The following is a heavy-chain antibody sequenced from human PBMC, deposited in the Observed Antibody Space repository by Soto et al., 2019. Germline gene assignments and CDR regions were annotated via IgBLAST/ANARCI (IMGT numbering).Heavy chain of an antibody. J-gene: IGHJ4*02. CDR1: GYTFTSYG. Sequence: ASVKVSCKASGYTFTSYGISWVRQAPGQGLEWMGWINADNGNTKYSQKFQGRVTLTRDTSASTAYMELSSLRSEDTAVYYCARGYYYDSSGYYKRLKFDYWRQRALVPVPS. V-gene: IGHV1-18*04. CDR3: ARGYYYDSSGYYKRLKFDY. CDR2: INADNGNT. D-gene: IGHD3-22*01.